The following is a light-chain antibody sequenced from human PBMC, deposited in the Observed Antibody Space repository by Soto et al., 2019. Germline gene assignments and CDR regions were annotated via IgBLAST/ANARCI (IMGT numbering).Light chain of an antibody. J-gene: IGKJ3*01. CDR2: GAS. CDR3: QQYNNWPLT. CDR1: QSVSSN. V-gene: IGKV3-15*01. Sequence: EIVMTQSPATLSVSPGERATLSCRASQSVSSNLAWYQQKPGQAPRLLIFGASTGAPGIPARFSGSGSGTEFTLTISSLQSEDFAVYYCQQYNNWPLTFGPGTKVDI.